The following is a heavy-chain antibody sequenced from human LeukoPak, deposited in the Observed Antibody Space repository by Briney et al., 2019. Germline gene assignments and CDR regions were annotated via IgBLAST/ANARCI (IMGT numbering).Heavy chain of an antibody. V-gene: IGHV1-2*02. Sequence: ASVKVSCKASGYTFIDDYMHWVRQAPGQGLEFMGWINPDSGFTNYGQKFQGRVTMTRDTSISTAYLEVRSLTSDDTAVYYCAPTAEAYTSWWKVWGQGTLVTVSS. CDR2: INPDSGFT. J-gene: IGHJ4*02. CDR3: APTAEAYTSWWKV. D-gene: IGHD2-2*01. CDR1: GYTFIDDY.